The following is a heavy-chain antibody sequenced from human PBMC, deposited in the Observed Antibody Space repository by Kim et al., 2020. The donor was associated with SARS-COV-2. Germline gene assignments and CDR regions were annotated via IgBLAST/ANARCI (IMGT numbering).Heavy chain of an antibody. CDR2: ISAYNGNT. CDR1: GYTFTSYG. Sequence: ASVKVSCKASGYTFTSYGISWVRQAPGQGLEWMGWISAYNGNTNYAQKLQGRVTMTTDTSTSTAYMELRSLRSDDTAVYYCARDSRNTIFFREFYGMDVWGQGTTVTVSS. CDR3: ARDSRNTIFFREFYGMDV. V-gene: IGHV1-18*01. D-gene: IGHD3-9*01. J-gene: IGHJ6*02.